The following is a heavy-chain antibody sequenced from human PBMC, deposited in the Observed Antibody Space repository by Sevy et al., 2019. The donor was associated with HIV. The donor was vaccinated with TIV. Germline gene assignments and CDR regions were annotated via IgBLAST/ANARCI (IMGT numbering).Heavy chain of an antibody. Sequence: GGSLRLSCAASGFTFNTYEMNWVCQAPGKGLEWVSYISSSGSTIYYADSVKGRFTISRDNAKNSLYLQMNSLRAEDTAVYYCARGEWGGVNYWGQGTLVTVSS. CDR1: GFTFNTYE. J-gene: IGHJ4*02. D-gene: IGHD3-16*01. CDR2: ISSSGSTI. CDR3: ARGEWGGVNY. V-gene: IGHV3-48*03.